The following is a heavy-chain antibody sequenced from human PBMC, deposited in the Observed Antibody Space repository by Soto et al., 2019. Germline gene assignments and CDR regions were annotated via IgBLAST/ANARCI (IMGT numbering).Heavy chain of an antibody. V-gene: IGHV3-23*01. J-gene: IGHJ4*02. CDR3: ATFFFETGSNSGWPGSFLY. Sequence: EVQLLESGGGLVQPGRSLRLSCAASGFTFRNYAMSWVRQAPGQGLDWVSAISGSGGTTYYEDSVKGRFTISRDNSKNPLFLPMNSLGAEDAAVYCWATFFFETGSNSGWPGSFLYWGQGTLVTVSS. CDR1: GFTFRNYA. D-gene: IGHD6-25*01. CDR2: ISGSGGTT.